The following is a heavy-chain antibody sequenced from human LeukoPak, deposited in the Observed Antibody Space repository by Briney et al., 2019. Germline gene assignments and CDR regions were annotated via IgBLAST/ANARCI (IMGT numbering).Heavy chain of an antibody. D-gene: IGHD3-10*01. CDR2: IKSKTDGGTI. V-gene: IGHV3-15*01. CDR1: GFTFSKAW. J-gene: IGHJ4*02. CDR3: TTASYVVRGVKTDY. Sequence: PGGSLRLSCAASGFTFSKAWMSWVRQAPGKGLEWVGRIKSKTDGGTIDYAATVKGRFTISRDDSKNTLYLQMNSLKTEDTAVYYCTTASYVVRGVKTDYWGQGTLVTVSS.